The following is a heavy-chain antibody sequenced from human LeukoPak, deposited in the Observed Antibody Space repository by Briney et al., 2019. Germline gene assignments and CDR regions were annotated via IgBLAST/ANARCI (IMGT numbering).Heavy chain of an antibody. V-gene: IGHV4-59*08. CDR2: IYYSGST. D-gene: IGHD3-22*01. CDR3: ARHRGYYYDSSGYSNHDAFDI. J-gene: IGHJ3*02. CDR1: GGSISSYY. Sequence: PSETLSLTCTVSGGSISSYYWSWIRQPPGKGLEWIGYIYYSGSTNYNPSLKSRVTISVDTSKNQFSLKLSSVTAADTAVYYCARHRGYYYDSSGYSNHDAFDIWGQGTMVTVSS.